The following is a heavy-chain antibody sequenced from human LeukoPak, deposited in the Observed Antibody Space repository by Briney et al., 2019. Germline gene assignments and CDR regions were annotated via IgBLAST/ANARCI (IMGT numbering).Heavy chain of an antibody. CDR1: GGSISSYY. V-gene: IGHV4-59*01. CDR2: IYYSGST. J-gene: IGHJ4*02. Sequence: SETLSLTCTVSGGSISSYYWSWIRQPPGKVLEWIGYIYYSGSTNYNPSLKSRVTISVDTSKNQFSLKLSSVTAADTAVYYCARDPGLLWFGELLPSNFDYWGQGTLVTVSS. D-gene: IGHD3-10*01. CDR3: ARDPGLLWFGELLPSNFDY.